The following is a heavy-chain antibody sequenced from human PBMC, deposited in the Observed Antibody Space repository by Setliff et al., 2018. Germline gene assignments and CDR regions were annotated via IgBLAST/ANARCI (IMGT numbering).Heavy chain of an antibody. Sequence: ASVQVSCKASGCTFSNYDISWVRQAPGRGLEWMGGIIPIFGTTNYAQRFQGRVTITTDESTSTAYMELSSLRSEDTAVYYCARERGDIVTTTSYYYYLDVWGKGTTVTVSS. J-gene: IGHJ6*03. V-gene: IGHV1-69*05. CDR1: GCTFSNYD. CDR3: ARERGDIVTTTSYYYYLDV. D-gene: IGHD5-12*01. CDR2: IIPIFGTT.